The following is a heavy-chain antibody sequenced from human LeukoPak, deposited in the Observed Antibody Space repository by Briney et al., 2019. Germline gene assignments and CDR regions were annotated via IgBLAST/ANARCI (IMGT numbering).Heavy chain of an antibody. CDR1: GGTFSSYA. Sequence: SVKVSCKASGGTFSSYAISWVRQAPGQGLEWMGGIIPIFGTANYAQKFQGRVTITADKSTSTAYMELSSLRSEDTAVYYCAREKYYGLGRHTTGYYYYGMDVWGKGTTVTVSS. CDR2: IIPIFGTA. V-gene: IGHV1-69*06. D-gene: IGHD3-10*01. CDR3: AREKYYGLGRHTTGYYYYGMDV. J-gene: IGHJ6*04.